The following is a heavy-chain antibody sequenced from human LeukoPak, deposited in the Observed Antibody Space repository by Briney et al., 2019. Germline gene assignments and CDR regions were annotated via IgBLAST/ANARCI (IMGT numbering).Heavy chain of an antibody. J-gene: IGHJ5*02. CDR1: GFTFSSYA. Sequence: GWALRLSCAASGFTFSSYAMHWVRQAPGKGLEGVAVISYDGSNKYYADSVKGRFTISRYNSKNTLYLQMNSLRAEDTAVYYCARGAAAARGWWFDPWGQGTLVTVSS. D-gene: IGHD6-13*01. CDR2: ISYDGSNK. CDR3: ARGAAAARGWWFDP. V-gene: IGHV3-30*04.